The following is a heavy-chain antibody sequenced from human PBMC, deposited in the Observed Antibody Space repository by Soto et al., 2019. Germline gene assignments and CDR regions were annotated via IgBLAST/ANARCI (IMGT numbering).Heavy chain of an antibody. V-gene: IGHV4-39*01. CDR2: IYYSGST. Sequence: ETLCLTYTVSGGSISRSRYYGGWILQPPGKGLVWIGSIYYSGSTYYNPSLKSRVTISVDTSKNQFSLKLSSVTAADTAVYYCARLTANGMDVWGQGPTVT. J-gene: IGHJ6*02. CDR3: ARLTANGMDV. D-gene: IGHD5-18*01. CDR1: GGSISRSRYY.